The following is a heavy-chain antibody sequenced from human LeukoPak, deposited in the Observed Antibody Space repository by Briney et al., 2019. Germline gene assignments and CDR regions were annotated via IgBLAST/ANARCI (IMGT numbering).Heavy chain of an antibody. D-gene: IGHD6-13*01. J-gene: IGHJ5*02. CDR1: GFTFSSYS. Sequence: PGGSLRLSCAASGFTFSSYSMNWVRQAPGKGLEWVSCISSSSSYTNYADSVKGRFTISRDNAKNSLYLQMNSLRAEDTAVYYCARDGAAAAGTFWFDPWGQGTLVTVSS. CDR3: ARDGAAAAGTFWFDP. CDR2: ISSSSSYT. V-gene: IGHV3-21*05.